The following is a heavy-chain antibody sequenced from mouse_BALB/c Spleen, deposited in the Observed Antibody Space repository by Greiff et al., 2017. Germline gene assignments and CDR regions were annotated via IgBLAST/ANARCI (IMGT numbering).Heavy chain of an antibody. V-gene: IGHV5-17*02. Sequence: EVQGVESGGGLVQPGGSRKLSCAASGFTFSSFGMHWVRQAPEKGLEWVAYISSGSSTIYYADTVKGRFTISRDNPKNTLFLQMTSLRSEDTAMYYCARTTVPFAYWGQGTLVTVSA. D-gene: IGHD1-1*01. CDR2: ISSGSSTI. CDR1: GFTFSSFG. CDR3: ARTTVPFAY. J-gene: IGHJ3*01.